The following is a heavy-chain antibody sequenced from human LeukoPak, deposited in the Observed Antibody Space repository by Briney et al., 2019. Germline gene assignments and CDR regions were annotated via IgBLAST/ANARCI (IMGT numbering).Heavy chain of an antibody. D-gene: IGHD3-22*01. Sequence: NASETLSLTCAVYGGSFSGYSWSWIRQPAGKGLEWIGRVYTSGSTNYNPSLKSRVTISVDTSKKQFSLKLSSVTAADTAVYHCAREKIGYYDGSGRGWFDPWGQGTLVTVSS. CDR3: AREKIGYYDGSGRGWFDP. J-gene: IGHJ5*02. CDR1: GGSFSGYS. CDR2: VYTSGST. V-gene: IGHV4-4*07.